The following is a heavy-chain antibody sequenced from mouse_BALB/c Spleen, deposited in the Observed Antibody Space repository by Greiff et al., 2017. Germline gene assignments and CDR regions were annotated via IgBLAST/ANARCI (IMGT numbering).Heavy chain of an antibody. V-gene: IGHV1-9*01. Sequence: QVQLQQSGAELVRPGTSVKISCKASGYTFTNYWLGWVKQRPGHGLEWIGEILPGSGSTNYNEKFKGKATFTADTSSNTAYMQLSSLTSEDSAVYYCARGGRRGVYYAMDYWGQGTSVTVSS. J-gene: IGHJ4*01. CDR2: ILPGSGST. CDR3: ARGGRRGVYYAMDY. D-gene: IGHD2-12*01. CDR1: GYTFTNYW.